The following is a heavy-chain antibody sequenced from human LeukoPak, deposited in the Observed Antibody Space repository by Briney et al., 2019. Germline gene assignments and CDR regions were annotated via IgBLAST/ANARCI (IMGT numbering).Heavy chain of an antibody. J-gene: IGHJ4*02. V-gene: IGHV4-59*01. CDR3: ARLPTYTAAAGTFFDY. Sequence: SETLSLTCTVSGGSISSYYWSWIRQPPGKGLEWIWYIYYSGSTNYNPSLKSRVTISVDTSKNQFSLKLSSVTAADTAVYYCARLPTYTAAAGTFFDYWGQGTLVTVSS. CDR1: GGSISSYY. D-gene: IGHD6-13*01. CDR2: IYYSGST.